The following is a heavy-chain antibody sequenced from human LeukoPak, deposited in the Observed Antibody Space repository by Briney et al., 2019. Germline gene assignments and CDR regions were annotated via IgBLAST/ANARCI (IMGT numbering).Heavy chain of an antibody. CDR3: ARDLNAYYDSSGSLDY. CDR2: ISAYNGNT. CDR1: GYTFTSYG. Sequence: GASVKVSCKASGYTFTSYGISWVRQAPGQGLEWMGWISAYNGNTNYAQKLQGRVIMTTDTSTSTAYMELRSLRSDDTAVYYCARDLNAYYDSSGSLDYWGQGTLVTVSS. D-gene: IGHD3-22*01. J-gene: IGHJ4*02. V-gene: IGHV1-18*01.